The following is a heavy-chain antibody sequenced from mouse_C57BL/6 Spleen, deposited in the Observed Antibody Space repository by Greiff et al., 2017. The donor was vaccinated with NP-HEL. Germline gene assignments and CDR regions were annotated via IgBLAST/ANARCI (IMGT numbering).Heavy chain of an antibody. CDR1: GYAFSSSW. CDR3: ARRDSSGYVPFDY. Sequence: VQGVESGPELVKPGASVKISCKASGYAFSSSWMNWVKQRPGKGLEWIGRIYPGDGDTSYNGKFKGKATLTADKSSSTAYMQLSSLTSEDSAVYFCARRDSSGYVPFDYWGQGTTLTVSS. CDR2: IYPGDGDT. J-gene: IGHJ2*01. V-gene: IGHV1-82*01. D-gene: IGHD3-2*02.